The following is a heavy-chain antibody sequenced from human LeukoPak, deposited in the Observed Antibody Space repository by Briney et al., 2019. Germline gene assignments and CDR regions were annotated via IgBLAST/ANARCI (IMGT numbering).Heavy chain of an antibody. CDR2: IKQDGSEK. CDR1: GFTFSSYS. Sequence: PGGSLRLSCAASGFTFSSYSMNWVRQAPGKGLEWVAKIKQDGSEKYYVDSVKGRFTISRDNAKNSLYLQMNSLRAEDTAVYYCARDKGTVTPRGYYYYMDVWGKGTTVTVSS. V-gene: IGHV3-7*01. CDR3: ARDKGTVTPRGYYYYMDV. J-gene: IGHJ6*03. D-gene: IGHD4-11*01.